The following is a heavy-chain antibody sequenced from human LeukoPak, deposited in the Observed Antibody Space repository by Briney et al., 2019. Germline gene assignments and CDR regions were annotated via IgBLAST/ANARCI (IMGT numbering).Heavy chain of an antibody. CDR1: GYTFTSYD. CDR2: MNPNSGNT. D-gene: IGHD3-22*01. Sequence: ASVKVSCKASGYTFTSYDINWVRQATGQGLEWMGWMNPNSGNTGYAQKFQGRVTMTRNTSISTAYMELSSLRSEDTAVYYCARQNYYDSSGHYYRTPADYWGQGTLVTVSS. CDR3: ARQNYYDSSGHYYRTPADY. V-gene: IGHV1-8*01. J-gene: IGHJ4*02.